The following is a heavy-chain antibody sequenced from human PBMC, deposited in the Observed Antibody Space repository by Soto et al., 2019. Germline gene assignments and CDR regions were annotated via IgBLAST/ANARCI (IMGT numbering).Heavy chain of an antibody. J-gene: IGHJ5*02. CDR3: ARDINGNYWFDP. V-gene: IGHV1-3*01. Sequence: GASVKVSCKASGYTFTNHVIHWVRQAPGQRLEWMGWIKAGDGNTKYSQTFQDRVTITRDTSASTAYMELSSLRSEDTALYYCARDINGNYWFDPWGQGTLVTVSS. CDR1: GYTFTNHV. D-gene: IGHD4-17*01. CDR2: IKAGDGNT.